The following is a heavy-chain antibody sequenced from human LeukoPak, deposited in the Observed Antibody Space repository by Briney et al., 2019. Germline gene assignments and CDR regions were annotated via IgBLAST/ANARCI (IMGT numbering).Heavy chain of an antibody. Sequence: PGGSLRLSCAAPGITFINAWMTWVRQAPGKGLECIGRIKSKTDGGATVYAAPVKGRFTISRDESKNTVYLQMNNLKIEDTAVYFCTQMLRGVPGDWGQGTLVTVSS. CDR1: GITFINAW. V-gene: IGHV3-15*01. D-gene: IGHD3-10*01. CDR3: TQMLRGVPGD. CDR2: IKSKTDGGAT. J-gene: IGHJ4*02.